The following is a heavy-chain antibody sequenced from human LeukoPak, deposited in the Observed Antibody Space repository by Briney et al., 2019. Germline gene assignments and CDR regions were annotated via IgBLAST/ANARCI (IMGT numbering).Heavy chain of an antibody. D-gene: IGHD3-3*01. CDR1: GFTFSSYS. J-gene: IGHJ5*02. Sequence: PGGSLRLSCAASGFTFSSYSMNWVRQAPGKGLEWVSSISSSSSYIYYADSVKGRFTISRENAKNSLYLQMNSLRAEDTAVYYCARDRAIRFLEWSHPGGFDPWGQGTLVTVSS. CDR2: ISSSSSYI. V-gene: IGHV3-21*01. CDR3: ARDRAIRFLEWSHPGGFDP.